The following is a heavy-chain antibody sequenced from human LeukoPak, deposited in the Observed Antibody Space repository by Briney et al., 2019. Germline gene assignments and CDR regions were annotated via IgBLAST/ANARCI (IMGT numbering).Heavy chain of an antibody. CDR2: IYYSGST. D-gene: IGHD3-3*01. Sequence: SETLSLTCTVSGGSISSSSYYWGWIRQPPGKGLEWIGSIYYSGSTYYNPSLKGRVTISVDTSKNQFSLNLSSVTAADTAVYYCAREVLRFLEWLDYWGQGTLVTVSS. J-gene: IGHJ4*02. CDR3: AREVLRFLEWLDY. V-gene: IGHV4-39*07. CDR1: GGSISSSSYY.